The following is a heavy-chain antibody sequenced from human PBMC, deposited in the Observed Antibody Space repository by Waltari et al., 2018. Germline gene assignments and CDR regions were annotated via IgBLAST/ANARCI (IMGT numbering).Heavy chain of an antibody. D-gene: IGHD4-4*01. CDR2: VNPNSGGT. J-gene: IGHJ4*02. V-gene: IGHV1-2*06. Sequence: QVQLVQSGAEVTKPGASVTVSCLASGYTFTGYSMRWLRQAPGQGLEWMGRVNPNSGGTNDAQKFQGRVTMTRDTSISTAYMELRRLRSDDTAVYYCARGSQFRNDYWGQGTLVTVSS. CDR1: GYTFTGYS. CDR3: ARGSQFRNDY.